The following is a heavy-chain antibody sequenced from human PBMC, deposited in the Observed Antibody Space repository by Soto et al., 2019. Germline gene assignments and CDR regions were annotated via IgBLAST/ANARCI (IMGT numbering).Heavy chain of an antibody. D-gene: IGHD6-13*01. CDR2: ISGSGGST. Sequence: GSLRLSCAASGFTFSSYAMSWVRQAPGKGLEWVSAISGSGGSTYYADSVKGRFTISRDNSKNTLYLQMNSLRAEDTAVYYCAKGASRFPRGSWTPEDAFDIWGQGTMVTVSS. CDR1: GFTFSSYA. CDR3: AKGASRFPRGSWTPEDAFDI. V-gene: IGHV3-23*01. J-gene: IGHJ3*02.